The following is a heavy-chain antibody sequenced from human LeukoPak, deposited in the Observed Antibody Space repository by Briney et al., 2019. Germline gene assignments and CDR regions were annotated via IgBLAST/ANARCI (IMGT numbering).Heavy chain of an antibody. V-gene: IGHV3-21*06. CDR3: ATETDGRHYDY. CDR1: GLTFSTSG. J-gene: IGHJ4*02. D-gene: IGHD5-24*01. Sequence: GGSLRLSCTASGLTFSTSGFNWVRQAPGKGLEWVASIGPTGSDRYHADSIKGRFTISSDNANNFLYLQMNSLRAEDTAVYYCATETDGRHYDYWGQGTLLTVSS. CDR2: IGPTGSDR.